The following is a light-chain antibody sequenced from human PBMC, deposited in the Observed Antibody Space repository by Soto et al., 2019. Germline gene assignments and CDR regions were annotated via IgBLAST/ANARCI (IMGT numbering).Light chain of an antibody. CDR1: ISDVGGYDY. J-gene: IGLJ1*01. CDR3: SSYTTSSTDV. V-gene: IGLV2-14*01. Sequence: QSVLTQPASVSGSPGQSITISCTGTISDVGGYDYVSWYQQHPGKAPKLMIYDVSNRPSGVSNRFSGSKSGNTASLTISGLQADDEADYYCSSYTTSSTDVFGTGTKLTVL. CDR2: DVS.